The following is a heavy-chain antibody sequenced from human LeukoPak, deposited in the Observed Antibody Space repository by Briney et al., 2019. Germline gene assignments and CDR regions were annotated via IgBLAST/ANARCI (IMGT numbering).Heavy chain of an antibody. J-gene: IGHJ4*02. CDR2: ISSSGSTI. Sequence: GGSLRLSCAASGFTFSSYEMNWVRQAPGKGLEWVSYISSSGSTIYYADSVKGRFTISRDNSKNTLYLQMNSLRAEDTALYYCANLYGDYGPRWGQGTLVTVSS. V-gene: IGHV3-48*03. D-gene: IGHD4-17*01. CDR3: ANLYGDYGPR. CDR1: GFTFSSYE.